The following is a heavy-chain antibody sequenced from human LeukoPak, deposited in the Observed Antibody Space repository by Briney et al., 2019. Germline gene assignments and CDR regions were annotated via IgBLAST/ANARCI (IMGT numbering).Heavy chain of an antibody. CDR3: AKRLGDQRAFDY. J-gene: IGHJ4*02. CDR1: GFTFSNYA. V-gene: IGHV3-23*01. Sequence: PGGSLRLSCAASGFTFSNYAMSWVRQAPGKRLEWVSGISGTSGTINYADPVKGRLTISRDNSKNTVYLQMNSLRAEDTAVYYCAKRLGDQRAFDYWGQGTLVTVSS. D-gene: IGHD2-21*02. CDR2: ISGTSGTI.